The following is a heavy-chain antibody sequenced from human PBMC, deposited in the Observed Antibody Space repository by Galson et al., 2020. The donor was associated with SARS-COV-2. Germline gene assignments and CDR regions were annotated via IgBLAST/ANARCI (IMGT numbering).Heavy chain of an antibody. Sequence: GGSLRLSCAASGFTFSAFAMSWVRQAPAKGLELVSAISGSGHSTYYADSVKGRFTISRDNAKNTVYLEMNSLSAEDTAVYYCARAPYCGGDCYSTFDDNSPPFVWGQGSLVTVSS. CDR3: ARAPYCGGDCYSTFDDNSPPFV. CDR1: GFTFSAFA. J-gene: IGHJ1*01. V-gene: IGHV3-23*01. CDR2: ISGSGHST. D-gene: IGHD2-21*01.